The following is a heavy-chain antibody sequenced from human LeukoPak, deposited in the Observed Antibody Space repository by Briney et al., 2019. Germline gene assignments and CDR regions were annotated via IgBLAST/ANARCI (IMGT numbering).Heavy chain of an antibody. CDR1: GGTFISYA. CDR3: ASPSGDHVHYFDY. V-gene: IGHV1-69*13. Sequence: GASVKVSCTASGGTFISYAISWVRQAPGQGLEWMGGIIPIFGTANYAQKFQGRVTITADESTSTAYMELSSLRSEDTAVYYCASPSGDHVHYFDYWGQGTLVTVSS. CDR2: IIPIFGTA. D-gene: IGHD7-27*01. J-gene: IGHJ4*02.